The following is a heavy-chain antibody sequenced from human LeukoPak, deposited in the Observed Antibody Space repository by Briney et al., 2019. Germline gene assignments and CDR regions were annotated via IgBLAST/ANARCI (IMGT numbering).Heavy chain of an antibody. CDR2: INHSGST. D-gene: IGHD2-15*01. CDR1: GGSFSGCY. Sequence: SETLSLTCAVYGGSFSGCYWSWIRQPPGKGLEWIGEINHSGSTNYNPSLKSRVTISVDTSKNQFSLKLSSVTAADTAVYYCARVFACSGGSCYYAFDIWGQGTMVTVSS. V-gene: IGHV4-34*01. CDR3: ARVFACSGGSCYYAFDI. J-gene: IGHJ3*02.